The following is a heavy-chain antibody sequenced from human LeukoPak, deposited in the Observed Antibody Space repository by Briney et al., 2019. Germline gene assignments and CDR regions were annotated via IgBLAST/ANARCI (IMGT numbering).Heavy chain of an antibody. Sequence: ASVKVSCKASGGTFSSYAISWVRQAPGQGLEWMGIINPSGGSTSYAQKFQGRVTMTRDTPTSTVYMELSSLRSEDTAVYYCARLRLGELSELDYWGQGTLVTVSS. V-gene: IGHV1-46*01. CDR1: GGTFSSYA. CDR3: ARLRLGELSELDY. D-gene: IGHD3-16*02. J-gene: IGHJ4*02. CDR2: INPSGGST.